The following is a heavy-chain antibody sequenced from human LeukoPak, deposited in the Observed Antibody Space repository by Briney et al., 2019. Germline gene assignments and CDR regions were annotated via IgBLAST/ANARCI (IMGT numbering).Heavy chain of an antibody. CDR2: ISAYNGNT. D-gene: IGHD4-17*01. CDR1: GGTFSSYA. J-gene: IGHJ3*02. V-gene: IGHV1-18*01. CDR3: ATTTTVTNGDAFDI. Sequence: GSSVTVSCKASGGTFSSYAISWVRQAPGQGLEWMGWISAYNGNTNYAQKLQGRVTMTTDTSTSTAYMELRSLRSDDTAVYYCATTTTVTNGDAFDIWGQGTMVTVSS.